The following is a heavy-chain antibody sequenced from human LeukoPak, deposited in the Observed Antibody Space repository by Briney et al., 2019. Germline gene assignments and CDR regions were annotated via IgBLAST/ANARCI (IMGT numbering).Heavy chain of an antibody. V-gene: IGHV3-53*01. Sequence: GGSLRLSCAASGLTVSSSYMGWVRQAPGKGLEWVSIIYNDGSTYYPDSMKGRFTISRDNSKNTLYLQVNSLRAEDTAMYYCARNILFAFDIWGQGTMVTVSS. CDR3: ARNILFAFDI. CDR2: IYNDGST. J-gene: IGHJ3*02. CDR1: GLTVSSSY.